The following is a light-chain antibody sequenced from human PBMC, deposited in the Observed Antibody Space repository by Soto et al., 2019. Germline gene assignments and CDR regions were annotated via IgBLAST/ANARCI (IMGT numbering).Light chain of an antibody. CDR2: EVS. CDR1: SSDVGDYNY. V-gene: IGLV2-14*01. Sequence: QSVLTQPASVSGSPGQSITISCTGTSSDVGDYNYVSWYLQYPGKAPKLMIYEVSNRPSGVSNRFSGSKSGNTASLTISGLQAEDEADYYCSSYTSSGAYVFGTGTKVTAL. J-gene: IGLJ1*01. CDR3: SSYTSSGAYV.